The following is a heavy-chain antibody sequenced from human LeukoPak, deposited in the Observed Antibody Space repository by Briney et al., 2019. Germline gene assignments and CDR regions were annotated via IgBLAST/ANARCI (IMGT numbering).Heavy chain of an antibody. J-gene: IGHJ3*02. CDR2: ISYDGSNK. D-gene: IGHD3-16*01. CDR3: ARERPSITTTFAFDI. V-gene: IGHV3-30-3*01. Sequence: PGGSLRLSCAAPGFTFSSYAMHWVRQAPGKGLEWVAVISYDGSNKYYADSVKGRFTISRDNSKNTLYLQMNSLRAEDTAVYYCARERPSITTTFAFDIWGQGTMVTVSS. CDR1: GFTFSSYA.